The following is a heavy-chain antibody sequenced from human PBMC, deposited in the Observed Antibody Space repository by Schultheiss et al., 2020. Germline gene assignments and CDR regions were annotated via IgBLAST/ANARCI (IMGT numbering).Heavy chain of an antibody. Sequence: GESLKISCAASGFTFSDYYMSWIRQAPGKGLEWVSYISSSGSTIYYADSVKGRFTISRDNAKNSLYLQMNSLRAEDTAVYYCARVPDYDYVWGSYRYTGTRTEYYFDYWGQGTLVTVSS. J-gene: IGHJ4*02. CDR1: GFTFSDYY. CDR2: ISSSGSTI. CDR3: ARVPDYDYVWGSYRYTGTRTEYYFDY. D-gene: IGHD3-16*02. V-gene: IGHV3-11*01.